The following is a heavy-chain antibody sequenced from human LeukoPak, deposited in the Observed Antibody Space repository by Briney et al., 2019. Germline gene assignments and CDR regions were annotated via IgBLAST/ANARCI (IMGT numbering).Heavy chain of an antibody. J-gene: IGHJ6*03. Sequence: ASVKVSCKASGYTFTSYGISWVRQAPGQGPEWMGWISAYNGNTNYAQKLQGRVTMTTDTSTSTAYLELRSLRSDDTAVYYCATHQGAAGRMDVWGKGTTVTVSS. V-gene: IGHV1-18*01. D-gene: IGHD6-13*01. CDR3: ATHQGAAGRMDV. CDR1: GYTFTSYG. CDR2: ISAYNGNT.